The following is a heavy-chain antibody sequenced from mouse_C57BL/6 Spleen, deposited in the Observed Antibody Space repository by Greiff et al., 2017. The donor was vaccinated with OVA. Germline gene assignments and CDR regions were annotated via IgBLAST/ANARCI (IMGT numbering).Heavy chain of an antibody. CDR1: GYTFTDYY. CDR3: APYYDYDGGFAY. Sequence: VQLQQSGPELVKPGASVKISCKASGYTFTDYYMNWVKQSHGKSLEWIGDINPNNGGTSYNQKFKGKATLTVDKSSSTAYMELRSLTSEDSAVYYCAPYYDYDGGFAYWGQGTLVTVSA. D-gene: IGHD2-4*01. CDR2: INPNNGGT. J-gene: IGHJ3*01. V-gene: IGHV1-26*01.